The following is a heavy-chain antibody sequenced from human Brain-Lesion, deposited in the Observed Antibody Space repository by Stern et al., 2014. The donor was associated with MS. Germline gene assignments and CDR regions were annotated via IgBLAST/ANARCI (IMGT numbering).Heavy chain of an antibody. J-gene: IGHJ6*02. CDR1: GGSISSGGYY. Sequence: QVQLLQPGPGLVKPSQTLSLSCTVSGGSISSGGYYWSWIRQPAGKGLAWIGRIFNSGSTSYNPSPKSRVTISIDTSKNQFSLRLNPMTAADTAVYYCARGRVVPGFQYYATDVWGQGTTVIVSS. V-gene: IGHV4-61*02. D-gene: IGHD2-2*01. CDR2: IFNSGST. CDR3: ARGRVVPGFQYYATDV.